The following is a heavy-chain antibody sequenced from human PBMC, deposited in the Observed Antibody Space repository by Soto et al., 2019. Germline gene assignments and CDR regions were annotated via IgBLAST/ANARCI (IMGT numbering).Heavy chain of an antibody. CDR3: ARRHTGTPYYYYYGMDV. CDR2: IIPIFGTA. Sequence: QVQLVQSGAEVKKPGSSVKVSCKACGGTFSSYAISWVRQAPGQGLEWMGGIIPIFGTANYAQKFQGRVTITADESTSTAYMELSSLRSEDTAVYYCARRHTGTPYYYYYGMDVWGQGTTVTVSS. CDR1: GGTFSSYA. D-gene: IGHD1-1*01. V-gene: IGHV1-69*01. J-gene: IGHJ6*02.